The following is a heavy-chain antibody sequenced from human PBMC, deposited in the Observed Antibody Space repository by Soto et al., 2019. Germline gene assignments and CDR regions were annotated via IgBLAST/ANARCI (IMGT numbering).Heavy chain of an antibody. CDR3: AREYLDYGPDV. CDR2: IWYDGSNK. V-gene: IGHV3-33*01. J-gene: IGHJ6*02. Sequence: GGSLRLSCAASGFTFSSYGMHWVRQAPGKGLEWVAVIWYDGSNKYYADSVKGRFTISRDNSKDMLYLHMSSLGPDDTSVYYCAREYLDYGPDVWGQGTSVTVSS. CDR1: GFTFSSYG.